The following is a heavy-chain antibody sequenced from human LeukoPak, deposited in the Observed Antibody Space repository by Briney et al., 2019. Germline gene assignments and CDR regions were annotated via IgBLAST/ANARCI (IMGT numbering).Heavy chain of an antibody. CDR2: INPNSGGT. CDR3: ATEEVVAAAGIDY. D-gene: IGHD6-13*01. CDR1: GYTFTGYY. J-gene: IGHJ4*02. Sequence: ASVKVSCKASGYTFTGYYMHWVRQAPGQGLEWMGWINPNSGGTNYAQKFQGWVTMTRDTSISTAYMELSSLRSEDTAVYYCATEEVVAAAGIDYWGQGTLVTVSS. V-gene: IGHV1-2*04.